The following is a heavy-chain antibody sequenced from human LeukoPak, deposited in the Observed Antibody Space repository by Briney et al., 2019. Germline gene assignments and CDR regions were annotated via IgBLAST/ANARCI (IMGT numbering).Heavy chain of an antibody. Sequence: ASVKVSCKASGYTFSGDHMHWVRQAPGQGLEWMGRIDPSSGATHFAHKFQGRVTMTRDTSISTAYMELGRLTSDDTAVYYCARDRNLYSGSFASWGQGTLVTVSS. CDR1: GYTFSGDH. V-gene: IGHV1-2*06. CDR3: ARDRNLYSGSFAS. D-gene: IGHD1-26*01. CDR2: IDPSSGAT. J-gene: IGHJ4*02.